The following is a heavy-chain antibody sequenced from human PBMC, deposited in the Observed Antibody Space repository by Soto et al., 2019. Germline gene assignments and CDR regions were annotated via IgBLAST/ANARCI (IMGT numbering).Heavy chain of an antibody. J-gene: IGHJ4*02. CDR3: ARDARATKDFWSGYIDY. Sequence: QVQLQESGPGLVKPSQTLSLTCTVSGGSISSGDYYWSWIRQPPGKGLEWIGYIYYSGSTYYNPSLKSPVTISVDTSKNQFSLKQSSVTAADTAVYYCARDARATKDFWSGYIDYWGQGTLVTVSS. D-gene: IGHD3-3*01. CDR1: GGSISSGDYY. V-gene: IGHV4-30-4*01. CDR2: IYYSGST.